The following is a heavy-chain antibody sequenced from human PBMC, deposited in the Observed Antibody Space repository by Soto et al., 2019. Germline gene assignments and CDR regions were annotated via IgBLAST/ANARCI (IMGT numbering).Heavy chain of an antibody. D-gene: IGHD3-9*01. V-gene: IGHV5-10-1*01. Sequence: GESLKISCNGSGYSFTIYCISLVLQMPGKGLEWMGRIDPSDSYTNYSPSFQGHVTISADKSISTAYLQWSSLKASDTAMYYCARSRHYDILTGPYNWFDPWGQGTLVTVSS. CDR2: IDPSDSYT. CDR3: ARSRHYDILTGPYNWFDP. J-gene: IGHJ5*02. CDR1: GYSFTIYC.